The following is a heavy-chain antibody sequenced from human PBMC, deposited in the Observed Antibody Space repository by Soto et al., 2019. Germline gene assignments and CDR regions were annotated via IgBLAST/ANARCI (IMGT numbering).Heavy chain of an antibody. V-gene: IGHV2-5*01. CDR3: AHSSTTTIFGVVIPSNWFDP. J-gene: IGHJ5*02. CDR1: GFSLSSSGAS. D-gene: IGHD3-3*01. CDR2: IYWNDDK. Sequence: ESGPTLVNPTQTLTLTCSFAGFSLSSSGASVGWIRQPPGKALEWLALIYWNDDKRYNPSLKSRLTVTKDTSKNQVVLTMTNMDPVDTATYYCAHSSTTTIFGVVIPSNWFDPWGQGTLVTVSS.